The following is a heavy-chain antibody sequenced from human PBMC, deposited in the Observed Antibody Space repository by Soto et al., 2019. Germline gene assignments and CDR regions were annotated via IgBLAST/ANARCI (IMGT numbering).Heavy chain of an antibody. Sequence: EVQLVESGGGLVKPGGSLRLSCAASGFIFTDYSVNWVRQAPGKGLEWVSSISSTGRYINYADSVKGRFTITRDNAKNSLYLQMDSLRAEDTAVYYCARDPSDLWEPYQYVQHWGQGTLVTVSS. CDR2: ISSTGRYI. CDR1: GFIFTDYS. J-gene: IGHJ1*01. D-gene: IGHD1-26*01. V-gene: IGHV3-21*01. CDR3: ARDPSDLWEPYQYVQH.